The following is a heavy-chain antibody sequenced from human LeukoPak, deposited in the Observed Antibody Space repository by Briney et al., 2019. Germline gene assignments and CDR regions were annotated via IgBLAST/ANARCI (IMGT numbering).Heavy chain of an antibody. CDR3: ARVGSNYRFGPTDYYYGMDV. Sequence: SETLSLTCTVSGGSISSYYWSWIRQPPGKGLEWIGYIYYSGSTNYNPSLKSRVTISVDTSKNQFSLKLSSVTAADTAVYYCARVGSNYRFGPTDYYYGMDVWGQGTTVTVSS. D-gene: IGHD4-11*01. J-gene: IGHJ6*02. CDR1: GGSISSYY. V-gene: IGHV4-59*01. CDR2: IYYSGST.